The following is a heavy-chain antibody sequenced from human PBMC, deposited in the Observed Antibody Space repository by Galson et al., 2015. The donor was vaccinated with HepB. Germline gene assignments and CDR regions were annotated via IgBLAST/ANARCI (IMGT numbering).Heavy chain of an antibody. J-gene: IGHJ6*03. CDR1: GFTFSTYA. CDR2: ITGSGGDS. V-gene: IGHV3-23*01. Sequence: SLRLSCAASGFTFSTYAMTWVRQAPGMGLEWVSVITGSGGDSYSADSVKGRFTISRDNFNNTLYLQMNNLRAEDTAVYSCARGAGGNSYYMDVWGKGTTVTVSS. D-gene: IGHD2-15*01. CDR3: ARGAGGNSYYMDV.